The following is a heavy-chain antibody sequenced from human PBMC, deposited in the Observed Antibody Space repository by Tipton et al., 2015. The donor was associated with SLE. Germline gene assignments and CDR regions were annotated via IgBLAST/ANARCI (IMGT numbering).Heavy chain of an antibody. CDR1: GGSISSGGYY. D-gene: IGHD3-3*01. Sequence: TLSLTCNVSGGSISSGGYYWSWIRQHPGKGLEWIGYTYYSGSPYYNPSLKSRVTISVDTSRDQFSLEVSSVTAADTAVYFCARGDFWSGLDYWGQGALVTVSS. CDR3: ARGDFWSGLDY. J-gene: IGHJ4*02. V-gene: IGHV4-31*03. CDR2: TYYSGSP.